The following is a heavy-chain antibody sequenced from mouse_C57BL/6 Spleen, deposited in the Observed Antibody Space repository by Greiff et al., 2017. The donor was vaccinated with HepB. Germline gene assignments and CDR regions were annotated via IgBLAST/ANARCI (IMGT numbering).Heavy chain of an antibody. CDR1: GYTFTDYY. CDR2: IYPGSGNT. D-gene: IGHD1-1*01. Sequence: VQGVESGAELVRPGASVKLSCKASGYTFTDYYINWVKQRPGQGLEWIARIYPGSGNTYYNEKFKGKATLTAEKSSSTAYMQLSSLTSEDSAVYFCARIYGSSPYWYFDVWGTGTTVTVSS. J-gene: IGHJ1*03. CDR3: ARIYGSSPYWYFDV. V-gene: IGHV1-76*01.